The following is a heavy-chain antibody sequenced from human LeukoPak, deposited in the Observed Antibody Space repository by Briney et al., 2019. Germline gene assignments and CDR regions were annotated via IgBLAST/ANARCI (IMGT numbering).Heavy chain of an antibody. CDR3: AQRREKSYHAFDI. D-gene: IGHD3-10*01. V-gene: IGHV4-34*11. CDR1: GGSFSGYY. CDR2: IYYSGST. Sequence: PSETLSLTCAVYGGSFSGYYWSWIRQPPGKGLEWVGYIYYSGSTTYNPSLKRPPTKALDASKNQSSQKPNSVTAAHTAVSFCAQRREKSYHAFDICGQATMVTVSS. J-gene: IGHJ3*02.